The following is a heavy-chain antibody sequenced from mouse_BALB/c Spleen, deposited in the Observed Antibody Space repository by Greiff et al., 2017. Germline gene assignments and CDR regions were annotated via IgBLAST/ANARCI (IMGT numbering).Heavy chain of an antibody. D-gene: IGHD3-1*01. J-gene: IGHJ4*01. Sequence: DVKLVESGGGLVQPGGSRKLSCAASGFTFSSFGMHWVRQAPEKGLEWVAYISSGSSTIYYADTVKGRFTISRDNPKNTLFLQMTSLRSEDTAMYYCARSGGRYYAMDYWGQGTSVTVSS. CDR1: GFTFSSFG. CDR3: ARSGGRYYAMDY. V-gene: IGHV5-17*02. CDR2: ISSGSSTI.